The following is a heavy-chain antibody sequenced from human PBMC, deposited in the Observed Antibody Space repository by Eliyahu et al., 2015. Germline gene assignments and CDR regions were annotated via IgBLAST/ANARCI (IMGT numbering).Heavy chain of an antibody. D-gene: IGHD2-21*02. CDR1: XFXVSXXY. CDR3: ARHQFDCGGDCYTFEY. Sequence: EVQLVESGGGLIQPGGSLXLSCAASXFXVSXXYMSWVRQAPGXXLEWVSVIYRGGSTYYADSVKGRFTISRDNSKNTLYLQMNSLRAEDTAVYYCARHQFDCGGDCYTFEYRGQGTLVTVSS. V-gene: IGHV3-53*01. CDR2: IYRGGST. J-gene: IGHJ4*02.